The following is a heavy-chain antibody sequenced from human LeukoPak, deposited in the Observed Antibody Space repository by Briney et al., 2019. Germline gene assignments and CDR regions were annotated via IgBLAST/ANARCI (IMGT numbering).Heavy chain of an antibody. CDR3: ARVSESYHDY. CDR1: GFTFSSYS. D-gene: IGHD1-26*01. V-gene: IGHV3-21*01. Sequence: GGSLRLSCAASGFTFSSYSMNWVRQAPGKGLEWVSSISSSSSYIYYADSVKGRFTISRDNAKNSLYLQMNSLRADDTAVYYCARVSESYHDYWGQGTLVTVSS. J-gene: IGHJ4*02. CDR2: ISSSSSYI.